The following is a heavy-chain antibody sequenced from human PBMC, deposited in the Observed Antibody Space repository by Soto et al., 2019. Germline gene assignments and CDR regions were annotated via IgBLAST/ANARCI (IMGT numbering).Heavy chain of an antibody. CDR1: GGTFSSYA. V-gene: IGHV1-69*01. Sequence: QVQLVQSGAEVKKPGSSVKVSCRASGGTFSSYAVSWVRQAPGQGLEWMGVIIPLLNTPKYVEKFQGRVTITADDSATTACLELSSLTSEDTAVYYCARESSSPNYYYYGMDVWGQVTTVTVSS. J-gene: IGHJ6*02. CDR2: IIPLLNTP. D-gene: IGHD6-6*01. CDR3: ARESSSPNYYYYGMDV.